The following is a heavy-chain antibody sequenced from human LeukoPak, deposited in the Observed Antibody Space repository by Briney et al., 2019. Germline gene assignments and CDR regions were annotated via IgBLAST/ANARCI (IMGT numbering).Heavy chain of an antibody. CDR2: ISSSSSYI. D-gene: IGHD2-2*01. CDR3: ARQRELGYCSGTSCPSYYYYGMDV. CDR1: GFTFSSYS. Sequence: GGSLRLSCAAYGFTFSSYSMNWVRQAPGKGLEWVSSISSSSSYIYYADSVKGRFTISRDNAKNSLYLQMNSLRAEDTAVYYCARQRELGYCSGTSCPSYYYYGMDVWGQGTTVTVSS. V-gene: IGHV3-21*01. J-gene: IGHJ6*02.